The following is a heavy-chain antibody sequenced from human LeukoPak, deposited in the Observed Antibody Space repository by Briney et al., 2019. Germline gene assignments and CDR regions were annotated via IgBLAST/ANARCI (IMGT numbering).Heavy chain of an antibody. CDR2: INTKGET. CDR1: GVSMSAYQ. Sequence: PETLTLTCTVSGVSMSAYQWSWVRQSPEKGLEWIGCINTKGETSYNPSLKSRVTTSVDTSKSQLSLRLTSVTAADTAVYYCATSNDARIAPFDHWGQGAPVTVSS. V-gene: IGHV4-4*09. J-gene: IGHJ4*02. CDR3: ATSNDARIAPFDH. D-gene: IGHD2-21*01.